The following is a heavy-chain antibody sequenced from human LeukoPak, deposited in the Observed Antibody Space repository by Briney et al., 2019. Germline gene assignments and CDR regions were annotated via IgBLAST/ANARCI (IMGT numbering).Heavy chain of an antibody. J-gene: IGHJ5*02. Sequence: SETLSLTCTVSGGSISSYYWGWIRQPPGKGLEWIGYIYYSGSTNYNPSLKGRVTISVDTSKNQFSLKLSSVTAADTAVYYCARQDSSGYFNWFDPWGQGTLVTVSS. V-gene: IGHV4-59*01. D-gene: IGHD3-22*01. CDR3: ARQDSSGYFNWFDP. CDR2: IYYSGST. CDR1: GGSISSYY.